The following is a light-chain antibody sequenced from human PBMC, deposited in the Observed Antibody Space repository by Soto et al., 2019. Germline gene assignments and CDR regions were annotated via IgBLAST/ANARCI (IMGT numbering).Light chain of an antibody. CDR3: QQYKCYST. Sequence: DIQMTQSPATLSASVGDRVTITCRASQSISAYLAWYQHNPGKAPKLLIYDASSLQSGLPSRFSGSGSGTDFTITITSLHHDDSATYYCQQYKCYSTFGPGTKVEIK. CDR1: QSISAY. V-gene: IGKV1-5*01. CDR2: DAS. J-gene: IGKJ3*01.